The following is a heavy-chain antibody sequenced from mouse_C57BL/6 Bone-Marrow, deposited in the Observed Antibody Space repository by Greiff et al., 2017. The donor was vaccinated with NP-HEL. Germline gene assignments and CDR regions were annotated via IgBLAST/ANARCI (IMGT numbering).Heavy chain of an antibody. D-gene: IGHD2-10*01. V-gene: IGHV7-3*01. CDR3: ARYPYLRDYYYFDY. Sequence: EVQVVESGGGLVQPGGSLSLSCAASGFTFTDYYMSWVRQPPGKALEWLGFIRNKANGYTTEYSASVKGRFTISRDNSQSILYLQMNALRAEDSATYYCARYPYLRDYYYFDYWGQGTTLTVSS. J-gene: IGHJ2*01. CDR2: IRNKANGYTT. CDR1: GFTFTDYY.